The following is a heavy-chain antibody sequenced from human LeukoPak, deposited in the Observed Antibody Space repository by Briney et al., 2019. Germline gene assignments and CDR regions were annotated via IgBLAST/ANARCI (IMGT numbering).Heavy chain of an antibody. J-gene: IGHJ4*02. CDR1: GYSFDSYV. V-gene: IGHV1-3*01. CDR3: ARDPTNKWKLPLYYLDY. Sequence: ASVKVSCKASGYSFDSYVMHWVRQAPGQRPERMGWINAGNGDTKFSRRFQGRLIITRDTSATTAYMELSSLRSADTAVYYCARDPTNKWKLPLYYLDYWGQGTLVTVSS. D-gene: IGHD1-20*01. CDR2: INAGNGDT.